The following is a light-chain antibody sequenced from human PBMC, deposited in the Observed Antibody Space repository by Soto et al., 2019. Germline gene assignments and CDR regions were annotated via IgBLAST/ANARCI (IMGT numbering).Light chain of an antibody. V-gene: IGKV3-15*01. CDR2: GAF. Sequence: EIVMTQSPATLSVSPGERVTLSCRASQSIGRSLSWYQQKPGQAPRLLIYGAFTRPTGIPARFSGSGSGTEFTLTISGLQSEDFAVYYCQQYYDWPLPFGQGTRLEIK. CDR1: QSIGRS. J-gene: IGKJ5*01. CDR3: QQYYDWPLP.